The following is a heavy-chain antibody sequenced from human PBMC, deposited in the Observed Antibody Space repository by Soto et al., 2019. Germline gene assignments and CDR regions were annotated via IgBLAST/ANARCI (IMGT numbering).Heavy chain of an antibody. CDR2: INHSGST. CDR1: GGSFSGYY. J-gene: IGHJ4*02. V-gene: IGHV4-34*01. Sequence: SATLSLTCAVYGGSFSGYYWSWIRQPPGKGLEWIGEINHSGSTNYNPSLKSRVTISVDTSKNQFSLKLSSVTAADTAVYYCARESPGVDYWGQGTLVTVSS. CDR3: ARESPGVDY.